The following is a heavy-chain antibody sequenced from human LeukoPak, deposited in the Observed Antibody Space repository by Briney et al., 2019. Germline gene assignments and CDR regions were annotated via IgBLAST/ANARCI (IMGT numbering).Heavy chain of an antibody. CDR2: ISSSSSTI. J-gene: IGHJ3*02. CDR1: GFTFSSYS. D-gene: IGHD4-17*01. Sequence: GGSLRLSCAASGFTFSSYSMNWVRQAPGKGLEWVSYISSSSSTIYYADSVKGRFTISRDNAKNSLYLQMNSLRAEDTAVYYCASGLDYGALFDIWGQGTMVTVSS. V-gene: IGHV3-48*04. CDR3: ASGLDYGALFDI.